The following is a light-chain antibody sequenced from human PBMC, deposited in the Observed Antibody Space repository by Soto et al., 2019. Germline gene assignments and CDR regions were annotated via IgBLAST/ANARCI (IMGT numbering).Light chain of an antibody. V-gene: IGLV2-14*03. CDR3: SSYTATATLV. Sequence: SALTQPASVSGSPGQSVTISCTGTRSDVGNYNYVSWYQQHPGKVPKLLIYDVSRRPSGISSRFSGSKSGNTASLTISGLQAEDEATYYCSSYTATATLVFGGGTKLTVL. CDR2: DVS. CDR1: RSDVGNYNY. J-gene: IGLJ2*01.